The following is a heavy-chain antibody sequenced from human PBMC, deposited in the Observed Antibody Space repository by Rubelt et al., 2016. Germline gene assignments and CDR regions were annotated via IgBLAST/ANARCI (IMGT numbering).Heavy chain of an antibody. Sequence: QVQLVQSGAEVKKPGSSVKVSCKASGGTFSSYAISWVRQAPGQGLEWMGGIIPIFGTANYAQKFQGRATSTADESTSQAYMGLSSLRSEDTAVYYCARGYCSSANCLFNWFDPWGQGTLVTVSS. CDR1: GGTFSSYA. CDR2: IIPIFGTA. CDR3: ARGYCSSANCLFNWFDP. J-gene: IGHJ5*02. D-gene: IGHD2-2*01. V-gene: IGHV1-69*01.